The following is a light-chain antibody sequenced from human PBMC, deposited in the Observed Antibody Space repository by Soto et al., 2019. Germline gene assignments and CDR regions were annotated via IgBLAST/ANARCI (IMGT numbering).Light chain of an antibody. CDR3: ISYISNILDSV. V-gene: IGLV2-14*01. Sequence: QSALTQPASVSGSPGKSITISCTGTSSDVGGYNYVSWYQQHPGKSPKFMIDEVSYRPSGVSTRFSGSKSGNTASLTNSGLQTQDEADYYCISYISNILDSVLGTGNKVNFL. J-gene: IGLJ1*01. CDR2: EVS. CDR1: SSDVGGYNY.